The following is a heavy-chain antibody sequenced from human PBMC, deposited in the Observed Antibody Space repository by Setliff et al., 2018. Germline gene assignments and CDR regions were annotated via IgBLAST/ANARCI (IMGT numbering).Heavy chain of an antibody. D-gene: IGHD5-12*01. Sequence: PSETLSLTCNVSADSISSSYDYWAWIRQPPGKGLEWIGSIYNSGSTYYNPSLKSRVSISVDTSKNQFSLKLSSVTAADTAVYYCARLGYCGDLDYWGQGTLVTVS. CDR2: IYNSGST. V-gene: IGHV4-39*01. CDR1: ADSISSSYDY. CDR3: ARLGYCGDLDY. J-gene: IGHJ4*02.